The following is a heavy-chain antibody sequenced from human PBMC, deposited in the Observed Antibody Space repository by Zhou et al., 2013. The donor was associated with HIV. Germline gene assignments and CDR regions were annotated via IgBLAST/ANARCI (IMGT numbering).Heavy chain of an antibody. CDR3: ARAYRFWSGYYTGDYFDY. V-gene: IGHV1-24*01. Sequence: QVQLLQSGAEVKPPGASVKVSCKVFGYTLADLAIHWVRLPPGQGLEWMGGFDPEDVMTVYAQKFEGRVSLTQDASSDTAYMSMTSLTSDDTAVYYCARAYRFWSGYYTGDYFDYWGQGTLVTVSS. D-gene: IGHD3-3*01. J-gene: IGHJ4*02. CDR1: GYTLADLA. CDR2: FDPEDVMT.